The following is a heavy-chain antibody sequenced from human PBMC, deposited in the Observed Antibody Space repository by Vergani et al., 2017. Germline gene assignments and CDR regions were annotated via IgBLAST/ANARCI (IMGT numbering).Heavy chain of an antibody. Sequence: EVQLVESGGGLVQPGRSLRLSCAASGFTFDDYAMHWVRQAPGKGLEWVSGISWNSGSIGYADSVKGRFTISRDNAKNSLYLQMNSLRAEDTALYYCAKVHYDFWSGYPNLSPFDRWGRGTLVTVSS. V-gene: IGHV3-9*01. CDR3: AKVHYDFWSGYPNLSPFDR. CDR2: ISWNSGSI. J-gene: IGHJ2*01. D-gene: IGHD3-3*01. CDR1: GFTFDDYA.